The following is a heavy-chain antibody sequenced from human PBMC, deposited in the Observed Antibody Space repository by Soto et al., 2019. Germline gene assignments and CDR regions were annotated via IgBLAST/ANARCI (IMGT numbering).Heavy chain of an antibody. Sequence: GGSLRLSCAASGFTFSSYGMHWVRQAPGKGLEWVAVISYDGSNKYYADSVKGRFTISSDNSKNTLYLQMNSLRAEDTAVYYWAKDPGNGGYCSSTSCYVRYYYYMDVWGKGTTVTVSS. CDR3: AKDPGNGGYCSSTSCYVRYYYYMDV. V-gene: IGHV3-30*18. CDR1: GFTFSSYG. CDR2: ISYDGSNK. J-gene: IGHJ6*03. D-gene: IGHD2-2*01.